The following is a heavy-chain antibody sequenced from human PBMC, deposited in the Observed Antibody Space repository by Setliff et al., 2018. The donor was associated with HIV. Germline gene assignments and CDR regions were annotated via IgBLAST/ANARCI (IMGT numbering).Heavy chain of an antibody. D-gene: IGHD1-26*01. J-gene: IGHJ6*03. Sequence: GGSLRLSCAASGFTFSSYSMNWVRQAPGQGLEWVSSISSSSSYIYYADSVKGRFTISRDNAKNSLYLQMNSLRAEDTAVYYCARDGGSYYYYYYYMDVWGKGTTVTVSS. CDR2: ISSSSSYI. CDR1: GFTFSSYS. V-gene: IGHV3-21*01. CDR3: ARDGGSYYYYYYYMDV.